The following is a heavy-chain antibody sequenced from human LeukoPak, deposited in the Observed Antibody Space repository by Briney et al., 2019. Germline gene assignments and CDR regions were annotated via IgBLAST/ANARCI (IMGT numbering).Heavy chain of an antibody. Sequence: SETLSLTCTVSGGSISSSSYYWGWIRQPPGKGLEWTGSIYYSGSTDYNSSLKSRVTISIDTSKNQFSLKLSSVTAADTAVYYCATGSGRDFDYWGQGTLVTVSS. CDR3: ATGSGRDFDY. V-gene: IGHV4-39*07. J-gene: IGHJ4*02. CDR1: GGSISSSSYY. CDR2: IYYSGST. D-gene: IGHD3-3*01.